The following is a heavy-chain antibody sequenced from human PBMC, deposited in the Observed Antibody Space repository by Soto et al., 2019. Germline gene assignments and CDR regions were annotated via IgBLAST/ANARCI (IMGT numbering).Heavy chain of an antibody. D-gene: IGHD3-3*01. CDR1: GGSFSGYY. J-gene: IGHJ5*02. Sequence: PSETLSLTCAVYGGSFSGYYWSWIRQPPGKGLEWIGEINHSGSTNYNPSLKSRVTISVDTSKNQFSLKLSSVTAADTAVYYCARSITIFGVVILSEWFDTWGQGTLVTVSS. CDR2: INHSGST. CDR3: ARSITIFGVVILSEWFDT. V-gene: IGHV4-34*01.